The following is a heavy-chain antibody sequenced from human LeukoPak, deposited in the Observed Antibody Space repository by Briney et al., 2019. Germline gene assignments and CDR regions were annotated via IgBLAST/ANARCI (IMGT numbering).Heavy chain of an antibody. J-gene: IGHJ3*02. CDR3: AREYYYGSSGPSDAFDI. V-gene: IGHV4-38-2*02. D-gene: IGHD3-22*01. CDR1: DYSISSAYY. Sequence: PSETLSLTCTVSDYSISSAYYWGWIRQPPGKGLEWIGSIYHSGSTYYNPSLKGRVTISVDTSKNQFSLKLSSVTAADTAVYYCAREYYYGSSGPSDAFDIWGQGTMVTVSS. CDR2: IYHSGST.